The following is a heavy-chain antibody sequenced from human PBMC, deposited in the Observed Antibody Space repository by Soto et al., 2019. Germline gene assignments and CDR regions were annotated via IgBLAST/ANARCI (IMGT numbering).Heavy chain of an antibody. CDR2: ITESGGGT. J-gene: IGHJ4*02. D-gene: IGHD5-12*01. CDR3: AKDWSIVAG. Sequence: EVQLLQSGGGLVQPGGSLRLSCTASGFTFSSYAMSWVRQAPGQGLEWVSAITESGGGTYYADSVKGRFTISRDNSKNTLYLQMYSLRDEDTALYYCAKDWSIVAGWGQGTLVTVSS. CDR1: GFTFSSYA. V-gene: IGHV3-23*01.